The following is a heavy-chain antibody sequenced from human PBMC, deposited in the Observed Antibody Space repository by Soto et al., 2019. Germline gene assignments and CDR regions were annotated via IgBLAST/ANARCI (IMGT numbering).Heavy chain of an antibody. CDR1: GFTFTSSG. V-gene: IGHV3-30*02. CDR2: ISYDGNRK. J-gene: IGHJ4*02. D-gene: IGHD2-15*01. CDR3: AKDRLVCNAGSCPYYFDY. Sequence: PGGSLRLSCAASGFTFTSSGMQWVRRVPGKGQEWMSFISYDGNRKFYADTVKGRFTISRDNSNNTLYLQMNSLRAEDPAVFFFAKDRLVCNAGSCPYYFDYWGRGTMVTVSS.